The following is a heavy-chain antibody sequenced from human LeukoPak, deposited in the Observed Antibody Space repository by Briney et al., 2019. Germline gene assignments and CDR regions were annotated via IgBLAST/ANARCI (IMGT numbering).Heavy chain of an antibody. Sequence: AGGSLRLSCAASGFTFSSYSMNWVRQAPGKGLEWVSSISSSSSYIYYADSVKGRFTISRDNAKNSLYLQMNSLRAEDTAVYYCARDKGGTTVVTPIYYYYMDVWGKGTTVTVSS. V-gene: IGHV3-21*01. J-gene: IGHJ6*03. CDR3: ARDKGGTTVVTPIYYYYMDV. CDR1: GFTFSSYS. D-gene: IGHD4-23*01. CDR2: ISSSSSYI.